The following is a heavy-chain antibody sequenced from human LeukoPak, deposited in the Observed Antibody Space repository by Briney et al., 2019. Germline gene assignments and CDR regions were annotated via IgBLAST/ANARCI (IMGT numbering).Heavy chain of an antibody. D-gene: IGHD3/OR15-3a*01. CDR1: GFTFSSYA. CDR2: ISYDGSNK. J-gene: IGHJ6*03. CDR3: ASGLPGSYLYYMDV. Sequence: GGSLRLSCAASGFTFSSYAMHWVRQAPGKGLEWVAVISYDGSNKYYADSVKGRFTISRDNSKNTLYLQMNSLRAEDTAVYYCASGLPGSYLYYMDVWGKGTTVTISS. V-gene: IGHV3-30*04.